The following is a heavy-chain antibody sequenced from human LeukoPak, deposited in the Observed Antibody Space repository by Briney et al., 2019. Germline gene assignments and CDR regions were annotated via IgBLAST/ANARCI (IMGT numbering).Heavy chain of an antibody. D-gene: IGHD3-3*01. CDR3: AREDFWSGPASY. Sequence: SETLSLTCTVSGGSINSSSYYWGWVRQPPGKGLEWIGSMYYRGSTYYNPSLKSRVTISVDTSKNQFSLKLSSVTAADTAVYYCAREDFWSGPASYWGQGTLVTVSS. J-gene: IGHJ4*02. CDR2: MYYRGST. V-gene: IGHV4-39*07. CDR1: GGSINSSSYY.